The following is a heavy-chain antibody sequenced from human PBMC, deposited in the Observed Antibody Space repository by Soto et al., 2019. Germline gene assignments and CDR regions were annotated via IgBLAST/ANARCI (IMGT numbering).Heavy chain of an antibody. D-gene: IGHD3-16*01. CDR3: AKDLSWGQCDY. CDR1: GFTFSSYW. CDR2: IRSDGTAT. Sequence: EMQLVESGGGLVQPGGSLRLSCVASGFTFSSYWMHWVRQDPGKGLVWVSSIRSDGTATQYADSVKGRFTVSRDNAKNTLYLQMNSVRAEDTAVYYCAKDLSWGQCDYWGQGTLVTVSS. J-gene: IGHJ4*02. V-gene: IGHV3-74*03.